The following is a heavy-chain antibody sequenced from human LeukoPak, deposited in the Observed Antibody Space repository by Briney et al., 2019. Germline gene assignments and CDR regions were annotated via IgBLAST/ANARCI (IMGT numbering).Heavy chain of an antibody. CDR2: IYSGGST. CDR3: ARVPYGDYYFDY. D-gene: IGHD4-17*01. V-gene: IGHV3-53*04. Sequence: AGGSLRLSCSAPRVTVSSNYMSWVRQAPGKGLGWVSVIYSGGSTYYADSVKGRFTISRHNSKNTLYLQMNSLRAEDTAVYYCARVPYGDYYFDYWGQGTLVTVSS. J-gene: IGHJ4*02. CDR1: RVTVSSNY.